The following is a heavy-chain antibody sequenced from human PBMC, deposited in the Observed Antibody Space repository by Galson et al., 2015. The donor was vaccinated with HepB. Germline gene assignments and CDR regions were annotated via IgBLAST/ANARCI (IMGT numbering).Heavy chain of an antibody. CDR1: GFNFDDYA. J-gene: IGHJ4*02. CDR2: ISWNSGSI. Sequence: SLRLSCAASGFNFDDYAMHWVRQAPGKGLEWVSGISWNSGSIGYADSVKGRFTISRDNAKNSLYLQLTSLRTEDTALYYCTKSRGYSDYLGDFDSWGRGTLVAVSS. D-gene: IGHD5-12*01. CDR3: TKSRGYSDYLGDFDS. V-gene: IGHV3-9*01.